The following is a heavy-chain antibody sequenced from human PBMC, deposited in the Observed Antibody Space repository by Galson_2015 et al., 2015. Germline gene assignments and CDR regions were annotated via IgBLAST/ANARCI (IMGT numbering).Heavy chain of an antibody. CDR3: AKTRWSNYYFFDS. CDR2: VSAGGGTT. J-gene: IGHJ4*02. D-gene: IGHD2/OR15-2a*01. V-gene: IGHV3-23*01. Sequence: SLRLSCAASGFTFSTYAMSWVRQAPGKGLEWVSVVSAGGGTTFYADSVKGRFTISRDNSKNTLYLQMSSLRAENTAVYYCAKTRWSNYYFFDSWGQGTLVTV. CDR1: GFTFSTYA.